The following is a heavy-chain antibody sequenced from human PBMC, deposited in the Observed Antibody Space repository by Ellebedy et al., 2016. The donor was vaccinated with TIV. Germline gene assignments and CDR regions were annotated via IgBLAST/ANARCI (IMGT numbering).Heavy chain of an antibody. D-gene: IGHD3-10*01. CDR1: EFTFSTYA. CDR3: AKDLGFYGSGSHY. Sequence: PGGSLRLFCAASEFTFSTYAMHWVRQAPGKGLEWVAFISYDGSNRYYADSVKGRFTISRDNSKNTLYLQMNSLRAEDTAVYYCAKDLGFYGSGSHYWGQGTLVTVSS. CDR2: ISYDGSNR. J-gene: IGHJ4*02. V-gene: IGHV3-30*18.